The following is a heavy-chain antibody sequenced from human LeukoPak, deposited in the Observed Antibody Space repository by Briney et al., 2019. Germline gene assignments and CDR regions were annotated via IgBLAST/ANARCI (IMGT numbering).Heavy chain of an antibody. Sequence: PSQTLSLTCTVSGGSISSGDYYWSWIRQPPGKGLEWIGYIYYSGSTYYNPSLKSRVTISVDTSQNQFSLKLSSVTAADTAVYYCARRGNGRAGPLDYWGQGTLVTVSS. CDR3: ARRGNGRAGPLDY. CDR2: IYYSGST. J-gene: IGHJ4*02. D-gene: IGHD1-26*01. V-gene: IGHV4-30-4*01. CDR1: GGSISSGDYY.